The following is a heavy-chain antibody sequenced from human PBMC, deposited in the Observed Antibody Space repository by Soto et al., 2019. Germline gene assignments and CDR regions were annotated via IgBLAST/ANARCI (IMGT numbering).Heavy chain of an antibody. CDR1: GGSISSYY. Sequence: QVQLQESGPGLVKPLETLSLTCTVSGGSISSYYWSWIRQPPGKGLEWIGYIYYSGSTNYNPSLKSRVTISVDTSKNQLSLQLRSVTAADTALYYCARHNPYSPHDYWGQGTLVTVSS. V-gene: IGHV4-59*08. D-gene: IGHD6-13*01. CDR2: IYYSGST. CDR3: ARHNPYSPHDY. J-gene: IGHJ4*02.